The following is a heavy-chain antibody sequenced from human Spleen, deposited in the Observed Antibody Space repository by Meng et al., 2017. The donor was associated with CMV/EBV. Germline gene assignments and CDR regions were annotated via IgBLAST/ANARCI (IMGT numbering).Heavy chain of an antibody. V-gene: IGHV1-2*02. D-gene: IGHD1-26*01. CDR1: GYKASAYTFTGYY. Sequence: ASVKVSCKTSGYKASAYTFTGYYIHWVRQAPGQGLEWMGWINPNSGGTEYGQKFQGRVTMTRDTSSSTAYMELSRLTSDDTAVYYCAREPSGSYDYWGQGTLVTVSS. J-gene: IGHJ4*02. CDR2: INPNSGGT. CDR3: AREPSGSYDY.